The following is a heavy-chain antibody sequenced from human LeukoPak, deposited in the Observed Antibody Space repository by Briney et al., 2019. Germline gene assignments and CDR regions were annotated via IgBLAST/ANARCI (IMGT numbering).Heavy chain of an antibody. CDR2: IYYSGST. Sequence: PSETLSLTCTVSGGSISSSSYYWGWIRQPPGKGLEWIGSIYYSGSTYYNPSLKSRVTISVDTSKNQFSLKLSSVTAADTAVYYCARHYYYDSSGYYWIDPWGQGTLVTVFS. CDR3: ARHYYYDSSGYYWIDP. D-gene: IGHD3-22*01. V-gene: IGHV4-39*01. CDR1: GGSISSSSYY. J-gene: IGHJ5*02.